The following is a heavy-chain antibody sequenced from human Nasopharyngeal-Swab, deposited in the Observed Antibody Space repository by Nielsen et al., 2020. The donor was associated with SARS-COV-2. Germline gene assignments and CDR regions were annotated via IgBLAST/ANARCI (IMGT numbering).Heavy chain of an antibody. V-gene: IGHV4-34*01. CDR2: INHSGST. CDR3: ARSRYTSSWYGVRYWFDP. CDR1: GGSFSGYY. D-gene: IGHD6-13*01. J-gene: IGHJ5*02. Sequence: SETLSLTCAVYGGSFSGYYWNWIRQPPGKGLEWIGEINHSGSTNYNPSLKSRVTISLDTSKNQFSLKLSSVTAADTAVYYCARSRYTSSWYGVRYWFDPWGQGTLVTVSS.